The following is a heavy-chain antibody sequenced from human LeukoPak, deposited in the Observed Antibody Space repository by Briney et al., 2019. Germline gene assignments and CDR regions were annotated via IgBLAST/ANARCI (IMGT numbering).Heavy chain of an antibody. Sequence: ASVKVSCKVSGYTLTELSMHWVRQAPGKGLEWMGGFDPEDGETIYAQKFQGRVTMTEDTSTDTAYMELSSLRSEDTAVYYCARRAPSGYYFDYWGQGTLVTVSS. CDR1: GYTLTELS. J-gene: IGHJ4*02. V-gene: IGHV1-24*01. CDR2: FDPEDGET. D-gene: IGHD6-25*01. CDR3: ARRAPSGYYFDY.